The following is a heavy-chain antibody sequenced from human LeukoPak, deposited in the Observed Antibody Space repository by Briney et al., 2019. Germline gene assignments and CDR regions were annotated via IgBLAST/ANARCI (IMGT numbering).Heavy chain of an antibody. V-gene: IGHV3-73*01. D-gene: IGHD3-22*01. CDR3: AKDPYYYDSGGYYLGDY. CDR2: IRSKANSYAT. J-gene: IGHJ4*02. CDR1: GFTFSGSA. Sequence: GGSLRLSCAASGFTFSGSAMHWVRQASGKGLEWVGRIRSKANSYATAYAASVKGRFTISRDNSKNTLYLQMNSLRAEDTAVYYCAKDPYYYDSGGYYLGDYWGQGTLVTVSS.